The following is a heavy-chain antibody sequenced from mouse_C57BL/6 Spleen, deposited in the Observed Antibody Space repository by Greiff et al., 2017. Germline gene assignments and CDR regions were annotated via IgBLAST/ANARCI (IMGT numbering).Heavy chain of an antibody. V-gene: IGHV5-9-1*02. CDR1: GFTFSSYA. CDR2: ISSGGDYI. CDR3: TRAGDYSNYGGFDY. J-gene: IGHJ2*01. Sequence: EVHLVESGEGLVKPGGSLKLSCAASGFTFSSYAMSWVRQTPEKRLEWVAYISSGGDYIYYADTVKGRFTISRDNARNTLYLQMSSLKSEDTAMYYCTRAGDYSNYGGFDYWGQGTTLTVSS. D-gene: IGHD2-5*01.